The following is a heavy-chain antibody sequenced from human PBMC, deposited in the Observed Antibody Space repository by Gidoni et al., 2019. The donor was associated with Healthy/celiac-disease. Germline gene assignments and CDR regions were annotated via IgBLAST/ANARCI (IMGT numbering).Heavy chain of an antibody. V-gene: IGHV3-30-3*01. Sequence: QVQLVESGGGVVQPGRSLRLYCAASGFTFSSYAMHWVRQAPGKGLEWVAVISYDGSNKYYADSVKGRFTISRDNSKNTLYLQMNSLRAEDTAVYYCARDVTTVYYYYYGMDVWGQGTTVTVSS. CDR1: GFTFSSYA. J-gene: IGHJ6*02. CDR3: ARDVTTVYYYYYGMDV. D-gene: IGHD4-17*01. CDR2: ISYDGSNK.